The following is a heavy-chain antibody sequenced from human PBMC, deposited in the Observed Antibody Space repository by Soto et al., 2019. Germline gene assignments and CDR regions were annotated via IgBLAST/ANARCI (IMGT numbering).Heavy chain of an antibody. CDR2: IGGSGGSI. Sequence: PGGSLRLSCAACRFTFSDYAMGRVRQAPGKGLKWVSSIGGSGGSISYTDSVKGRFTISRDNSKNTLYLQMNSLRAVDTAVYYCAKKKTGSYPFDYWGQGT. V-gene: IGHV3-23*01. D-gene: IGHD1-26*01. CDR1: RFTFSDYA. J-gene: IGHJ4*02. CDR3: AKKKTGSYPFDY.